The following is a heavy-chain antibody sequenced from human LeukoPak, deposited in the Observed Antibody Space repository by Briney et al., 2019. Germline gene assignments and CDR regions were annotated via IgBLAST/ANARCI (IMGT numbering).Heavy chain of an antibody. D-gene: IGHD2-21*02. V-gene: IGHV4-59*12. CDR2: IYYSGST. CDR3: ARGTYCGGDCYNNWFDP. Sequence: SETLSLTCTVSGGSISSYYWSWIRQPPGKGLEWIGYIYYSGSTNYNPSLKSRVTISVDTSKNQFSLKLSSVTAADTAVYYCARGTYCGGDCYNNWFDPWGQGTLVTVSS. J-gene: IGHJ5*02. CDR1: GGSISSYY.